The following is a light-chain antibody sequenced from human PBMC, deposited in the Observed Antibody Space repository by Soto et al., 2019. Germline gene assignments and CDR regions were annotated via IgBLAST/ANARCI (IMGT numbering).Light chain of an antibody. CDR3: QHYNNWPPWT. Sequence: IVMTQSPATLSVSPGERVTLSCRASQSVRNNLVWYQQRPGQAPRLLIYGGSSRATGIPARFSGSGSGTEFTLTISSLQSEDFAVYYCQHYNNWPPWTLGQGTKVDIK. CDR2: GGS. V-gene: IGKV3-15*01. CDR1: QSVRNN. J-gene: IGKJ1*01.